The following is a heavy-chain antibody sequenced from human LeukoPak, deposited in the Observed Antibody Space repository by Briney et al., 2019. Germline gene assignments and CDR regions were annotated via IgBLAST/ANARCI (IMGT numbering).Heavy chain of an antibody. CDR3: ARRGFDYYYYYYMDV. CDR2: IYYTGST. Sequence: SETLSLTCTVSGGSISRSSYYWGWIRQPPGKGLGWIRTIYYTGSTNYSPSLKSRVTISVDTSKNQFSLKLSSVTAADTAVYYCARRGFDYYYYYYMDVWGKGTTVTVSS. V-gene: IGHV4-39*01. D-gene: IGHD3-10*01. CDR1: GGSISRSSYY. J-gene: IGHJ6*03.